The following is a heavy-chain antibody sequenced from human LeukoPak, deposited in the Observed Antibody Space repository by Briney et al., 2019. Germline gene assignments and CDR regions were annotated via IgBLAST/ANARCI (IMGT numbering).Heavy chain of an antibody. Sequence: ASVKVSCKASGYTSTTYGISWVRQAPEQGLEWMGWISGYNGNTKYAQNFQGRVTVSTDTSTTTAYMALRSLRYDDTAVYSCARDWWYGDYSIGNNWGQGTLVTVSS. J-gene: IGHJ4*02. CDR3: ARDWWYGDYSIGNN. D-gene: IGHD4-17*01. CDR2: ISGYNGNT. V-gene: IGHV1-18*01. CDR1: GYTSTTYG.